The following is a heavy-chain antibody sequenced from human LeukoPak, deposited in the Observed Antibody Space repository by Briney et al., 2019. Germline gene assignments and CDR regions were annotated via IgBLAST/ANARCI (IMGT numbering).Heavy chain of an antibody. CDR2: IYYSGST. CDR1: GGSISSSSYY. CDR3: ARVTSRPGAYGDHFDY. D-gene: IGHD4-17*01. J-gene: IGHJ4*02. V-gene: IGHV4-61*05. Sequence: RTSETLSFTCTVSGGSISSSSYYWGWIRQPPGKGLEWIGYIYYSGSTNYSPSLKSRVTISADTSKNQFSLKLSSVTAADTAVYYCARVTSRPGAYGDHFDYWGQGTLVTVSS.